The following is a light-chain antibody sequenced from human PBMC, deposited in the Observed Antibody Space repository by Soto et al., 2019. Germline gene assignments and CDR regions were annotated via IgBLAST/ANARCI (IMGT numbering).Light chain of an antibody. J-gene: IGKJ5*01. CDR1: QDIGNW. CDR2: SAS. V-gene: IGKV1-12*01. CDR3: QQAKSFPIT. Sequence: DIHVTQSPPSMAASVRARGTISYRASQDIGNWMTWYQQKQGKAPKLLIYSASTLVRGVPSRFSGSGSGTEFTLTISGLKTEDALTYYCQQAKSFPITFGQGTRLEIK.